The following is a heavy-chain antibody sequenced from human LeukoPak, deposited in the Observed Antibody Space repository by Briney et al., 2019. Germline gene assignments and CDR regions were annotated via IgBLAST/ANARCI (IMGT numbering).Heavy chain of an antibody. D-gene: IGHD3-22*01. CDR1: GGTFSSYA. CDR2: IIPIFGTA. Sequence: SVKVSCKASGGTFSSYAISWVRQAPGQGLEWMGGIIPIFGTANYAQKFQGRVTITTDESTSTAYMELSSLRSEDTAVYYCARGGDYYDSSGSPEGFDYWGQGTLVTVSS. CDR3: ARGGDYYDSSGSPEGFDY. J-gene: IGHJ4*02. V-gene: IGHV1-69*05.